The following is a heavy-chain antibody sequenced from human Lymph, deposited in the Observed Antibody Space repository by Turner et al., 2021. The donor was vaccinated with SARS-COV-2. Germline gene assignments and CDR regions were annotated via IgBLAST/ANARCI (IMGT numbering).Heavy chain of an antibody. CDR2: ISYNGSNK. Sequence: QVQLVESGGGVVQPGRTLRPSCAAPGFTFSTSALPWVRQAPGKGLEWVAVISYNGSNKYYADSVKGRFTFSRDNSKNTLYLQMNSLRAEDTAVYYCARARGGTYSGAFDIWGQGTMVTVSS. CDR1: GFTFSTSA. J-gene: IGHJ3*02. CDR3: ARARGGTYSGAFDI. D-gene: IGHD1-26*01. V-gene: IGHV3-30-3*01.